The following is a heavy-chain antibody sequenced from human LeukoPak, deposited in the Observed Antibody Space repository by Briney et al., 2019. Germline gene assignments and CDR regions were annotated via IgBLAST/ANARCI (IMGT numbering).Heavy chain of an antibody. CDR2: IYYSGST. CDR3: ARENVAYDAFDI. V-gene: IGHV4-59*01. Sequence: SGTLSLTCTVSGGSISSYYWSWIRQPPGKGLEWIGYIYYSGSTNYNPSLKSRVTLSVDTSKNQFSLKLSSVTAADTAVYYCARENVAYDAFDISGHGTMVTVSS. CDR1: GGSISSYY. J-gene: IGHJ3*02. D-gene: IGHD3-16*01.